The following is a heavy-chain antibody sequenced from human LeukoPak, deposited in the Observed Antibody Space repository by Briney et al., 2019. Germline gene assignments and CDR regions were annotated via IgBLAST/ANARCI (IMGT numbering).Heavy chain of an antibody. CDR3: ARQPEQRRTANRHFAD. V-gene: IGHV5-51*01. Sequence: GESLKIFLGGSCYSFTNYWMGCVRQMPGKGLEWMGIISPGESNTRYSPSFQGQVPISADKSISTAYLQWSSLKAPDTAMYYCARQPEQRRTANRHFADWGQQSLVTVSS. D-gene: IGHD2-21*02. CDR1: CYSFTNYW. CDR2: ISPGESNT. J-gene: IGHJ4*02.